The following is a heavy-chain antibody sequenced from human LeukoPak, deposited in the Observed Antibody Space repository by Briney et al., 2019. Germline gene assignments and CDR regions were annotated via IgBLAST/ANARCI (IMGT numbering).Heavy chain of an antibody. CDR1: GYTLTELS. V-gene: IGHV1-24*01. CDR2: FDPEDGET. CDR3: ATSIGLEATLLALLNDAFDI. Sequence: EASVKVSCKVSGYTLTELSMHWVRHAPGKGLEWMGGFDPEDGETIYAQKFQGGVTMTEDTSTDTAYMELSSLRSEDTAVYYCATSIGLEATLLALLNDAFDIWGQGTMDTVSS. D-gene: IGHD5-12*01. J-gene: IGHJ3*02.